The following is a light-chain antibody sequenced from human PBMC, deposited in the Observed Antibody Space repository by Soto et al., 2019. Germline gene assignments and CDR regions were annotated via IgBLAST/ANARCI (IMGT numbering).Light chain of an antibody. J-gene: IGKJ2*01. CDR3: QQYNSSPYT. CDR1: QRFSTW. CDR2: DAS. V-gene: IGKV1-5*01. Sequence: DIQMTQSPSTLSASVGDRVTITCRASQRFSTWLAWYQQKPGKAPRLLIYDASSLEGGVTSRFSGRGSGTEFTLTISGLQPDDFATYYCQQYNSSPYTFGQGTKLEIK.